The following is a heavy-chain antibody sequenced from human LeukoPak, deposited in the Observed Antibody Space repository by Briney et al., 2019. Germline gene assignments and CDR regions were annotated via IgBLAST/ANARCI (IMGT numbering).Heavy chain of an antibody. Sequence: GGSLRLSCAASGFTFTNYWMSWVRQAPGKGLELVANIKQDRSEKYYVDSVKGRFTISRDNAKNSLYLQMNSLRAEDTAVYYCARGAGAAAGTGLYYFDYWGQGTLVTVSS. D-gene: IGHD6-13*01. V-gene: IGHV3-7*01. CDR1: GFTFTNYW. CDR2: IKQDRSEK. J-gene: IGHJ4*02. CDR3: ARGAGAAAGTGLYYFDY.